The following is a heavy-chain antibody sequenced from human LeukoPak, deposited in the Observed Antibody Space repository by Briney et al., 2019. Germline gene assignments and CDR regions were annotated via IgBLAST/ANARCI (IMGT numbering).Heavy chain of an antibody. D-gene: IGHD3-22*01. Sequence: PSPSLSLTCTVSGGSISISYCSSIRLHPGGGRGWNVYIYFSGSTNYNHSLKSRVTISVDTSKNQFSLKLSSVTAEDTAVYYCARQQGVDDSRGYAFDYWGQGTLVTVSS. CDR3: ARQQGVDDSRGYAFDY. CDR1: GGSISISY. CDR2: IYFSGST. V-gene: IGHV4-59*08. J-gene: IGHJ4*02.